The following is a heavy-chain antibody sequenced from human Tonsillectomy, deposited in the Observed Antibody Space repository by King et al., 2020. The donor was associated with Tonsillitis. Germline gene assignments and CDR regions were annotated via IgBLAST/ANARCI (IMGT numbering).Heavy chain of an antibody. D-gene: IGHD4-17*01. V-gene: IGHV5-51*01. CDR2: IYPGDSDT. CDR1: GYSFTSYW. J-gene: IGHJ4*02. CDR3: ARLKLNDYGDLHFDY. Sequence: QLVQSGAEVKKPGESLKISCKGSGYSFTSYWIGWVRQMPGKGLEWMGIIYPGDSDTSYSPSFQGQVTISADKSISTAYLQWSSLKASDTAMYYCARLKLNDYGDLHFDYWGQGTLVTVSS.